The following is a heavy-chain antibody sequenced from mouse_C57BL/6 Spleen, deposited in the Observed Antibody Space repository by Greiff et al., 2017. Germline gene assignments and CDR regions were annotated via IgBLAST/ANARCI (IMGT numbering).Heavy chain of an antibody. CDR3: TRGPIATGDY. Sequence: QVQLQQSGAELVRPGASVTLSCKASGYTFTDYEMHWVKQTPVHGLEWIGAIDPETGGTAYNQKFKGKAILTADKSSSTAYMELRSLTSEDSAVYYCTRGPIATGDYWGQGTTLTVSS. D-gene: IGHD6-5*01. V-gene: IGHV1-15*01. J-gene: IGHJ2*01. CDR2: IDPETGGT. CDR1: GYTFTDYE.